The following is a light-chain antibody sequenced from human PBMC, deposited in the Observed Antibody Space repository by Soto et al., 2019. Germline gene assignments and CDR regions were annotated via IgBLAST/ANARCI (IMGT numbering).Light chain of an antibody. CDR1: QSVSNNY. J-gene: IGKJ4*01. V-gene: IGKV3-20*01. CDR3: QQYGSSPPLT. Sequence: EIVLMQSTGTLSLSPGERATLSCRASQSVSNNYVAWYQQKPGQAPRLLIAGASSRATGIPDRFSGSGSGTDFTLTISRLEPEDFAVYYCQQYGSSPPLTFGGGTKVEIK. CDR2: GAS.